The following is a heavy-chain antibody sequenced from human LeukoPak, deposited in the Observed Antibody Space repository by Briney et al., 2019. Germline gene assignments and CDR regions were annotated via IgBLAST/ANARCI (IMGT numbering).Heavy chain of an antibody. Sequence: PGGSLRLSCAASGFTFSSYALSWVRQAPGKGLEWVSAISTSGGSTYYADSVKGRFTISRDNSKNTLYLQMNSLRAEDTAVYYCARGNTGYNSNWGRDFDCWGQGTLVTVSS. CDR1: GFTFSSYA. CDR3: ARGNTGYNSNWGRDFDC. J-gene: IGHJ4*02. CDR2: ISTSGGST. V-gene: IGHV3-23*01. D-gene: IGHD4-11*01.